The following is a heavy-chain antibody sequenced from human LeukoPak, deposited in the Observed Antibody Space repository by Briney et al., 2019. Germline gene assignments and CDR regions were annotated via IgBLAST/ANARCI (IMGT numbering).Heavy chain of an antibody. J-gene: IGHJ6*02. CDR3: ARKGTEYYYGMDV. Sequence: GESLKISCKGSGYSFTSYWIGWVGQMPGKGLEWMGIIYPGDSDTRYSPSFQGQVTISADKSISTAYLQWSSLKASDTAMYYCARKGTEYYYGMDVWGQGTTVTVSS. D-gene: IGHD1-14*01. V-gene: IGHV5-51*01. CDR2: IYPGDSDT. CDR1: GYSFTSYW.